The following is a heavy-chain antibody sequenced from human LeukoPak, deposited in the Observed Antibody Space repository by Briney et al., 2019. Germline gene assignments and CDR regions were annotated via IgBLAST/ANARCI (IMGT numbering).Heavy chain of an antibody. Sequence: PSETLSLTCTVSGASISNFYWSWIRQPPGKGLEWIGYIHNSGSTNYNPPLKSRVAISLDTSKNQFSLKLTSVTAADTAVYYCARVNINNWHSCDYWGQGTLVTVSS. CDR2: IHNSGST. D-gene: IGHD1-1*01. J-gene: IGHJ4*02. V-gene: IGHV4-59*01. CDR3: ARVNINNWHSCDY. CDR1: GASISNFY.